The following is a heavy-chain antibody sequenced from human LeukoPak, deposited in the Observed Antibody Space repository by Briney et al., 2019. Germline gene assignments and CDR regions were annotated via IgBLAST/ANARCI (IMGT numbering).Heavy chain of an antibody. J-gene: IGHJ3*02. CDR2: INHSGST. V-gene: IGHV4-34*01. CDR3: ASCLSYYYDSSGHQVRDAFDI. CDR1: GGSFSNYY. Sequence: PSGTLSLTCAVFGGSFSNYYWSWIRQPPGKGLEWIGEINHSGSTNYNPSLKSRVTISVDTSKNQFSLKLSSVTAADTAVYYCASCLSYYYDSSGHQVRDAFDIWGQGTMVTVSS. D-gene: IGHD3-22*01.